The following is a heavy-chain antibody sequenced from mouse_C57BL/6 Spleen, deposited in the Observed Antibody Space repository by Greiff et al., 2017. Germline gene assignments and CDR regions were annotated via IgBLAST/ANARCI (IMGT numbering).Heavy chain of an antibody. CDR1: GFSFNTYA. CDR2: IRSKSNNYAT. J-gene: IGHJ4*01. V-gene: IGHV10-1*01. D-gene: IGHD1-1*01. Sequence: GGGLVQPKGSLKLSCAASGFSFNTYAMNWVRQAPGKGLEWVARIRSKSNNYATYYADSVKDRFTISRDDSESMLYLQMNNLKTEDTAMYYCVRQGDYYGSNYYAMDYWGQGTSVTVSS. CDR3: VRQGDYYGSNYYAMDY.